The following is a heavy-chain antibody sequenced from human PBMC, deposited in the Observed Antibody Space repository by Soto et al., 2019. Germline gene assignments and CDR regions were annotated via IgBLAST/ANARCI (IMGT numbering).Heavy chain of an antibody. CDR3: GSAGYFGVDV. V-gene: IGHV4-39*01. J-gene: IGHJ6*02. CDR1: GGSMNDVTHY. D-gene: IGHD3-9*01. CDR2: TYYSGST. Sequence: QLQLQESGPRLVKPSETLSLTCSVSGGSMNDVTHYWAWIRQPPGKGREWIATTYYSGSTHYNSSLKKRADISGDTSQNQFSLEITSGTAAGPAAEHRGSAGYFGVDVWGQGTTVIVSS.